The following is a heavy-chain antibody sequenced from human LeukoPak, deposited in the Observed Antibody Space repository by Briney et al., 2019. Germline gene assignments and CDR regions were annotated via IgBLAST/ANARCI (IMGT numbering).Heavy chain of an antibody. Sequence: PGGSLRLSCAASGFTFSSYSMNWVRQAPGKGLEWVSSISSSSSYIYYADPVKGRFTISRDNAKNSLYLQMNSLRAEDTAVYYCARDPQYCSSTSCSRWVYWGQGTLVTVSS. D-gene: IGHD2-2*01. CDR2: ISSSSSYI. CDR1: GFTFSSYS. V-gene: IGHV3-21*01. J-gene: IGHJ4*02. CDR3: ARDPQYCSSTSCSRWVY.